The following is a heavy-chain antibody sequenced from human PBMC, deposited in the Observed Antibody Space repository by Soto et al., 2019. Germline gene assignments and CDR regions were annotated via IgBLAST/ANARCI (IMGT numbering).Heavy chain of an antibody. Sequence: GGSLRLSCAASGFTFDDYTMHWVRQAPGKGLEWVSLISWDGGSTYYADSVKGRFTISRDNSKNSLYLQMNSLRTEDTALYYCAKDITPTVEEDYYYYGMDVWGQGTTVTVSS. J-gene: IGHJ6*02. V-gene: IGHV3-43*01. CDR2: ISWDGGST. CDR3: AKDITPTVEEDYYYYGMDV. CDR1: GFTFDDYT. D-gene: IGHD4-17*01.